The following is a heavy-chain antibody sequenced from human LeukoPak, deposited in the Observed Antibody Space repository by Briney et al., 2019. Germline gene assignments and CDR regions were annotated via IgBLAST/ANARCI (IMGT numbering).Heavy chain of an antibody. Sequence: KTSETLSLTCTVSGGSISSYYWSWIRQPPGKGLEWIGYIYYSGSTNYNPSLKSRVTISVDTSKNQFSLNLSSVTAADTAVYYCARGARFYCSGGSCYSPFDYWGQGTLVTVSS. CDR1: GGSISSYY. CDR2: IYYSGST. D-gene: IGHD2-15*01. V-gene: IGHV4-59*01. J-gene: IGHJ4*02. CDR3: ARGARFYCSGGSCYSPFDY.